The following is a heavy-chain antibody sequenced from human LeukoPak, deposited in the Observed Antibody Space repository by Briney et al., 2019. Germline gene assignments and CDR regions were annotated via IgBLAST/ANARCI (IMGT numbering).Heavy chain of an antibody. D-gene: IGHD5-12*01. V-gene: IGHV3-21*01. CDR1: GFTFSNYG. CDR3: ARDTSGQD. Sequence: PGGSLRLSCAASGFTFSNYGMHWVRQAPGKGLEWVSSITSSGAYIYYADSVKGRFTISRDNAKNSLYLQMNSLRAEDTAVYYCARDTSGQDWGQGTLVTASS. J-gene: IGHJ4*02. CDR2: ITSSGAYI.